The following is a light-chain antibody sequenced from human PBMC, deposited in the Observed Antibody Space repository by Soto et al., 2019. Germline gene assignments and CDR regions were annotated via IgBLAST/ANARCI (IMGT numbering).Light chain of an antibody. Sequence: QSALTQPASVSGSPGQSITISCTGTRTDIGGYDYVSWYQQQPDKAPKLLIYDVTNRALGISNRFSGSKSANTASLTISGLQAEDEADYYCSSYTTSNTLMVFGGGTKLTVL. V-gene: IGLV2-14*03. CDR1: RTDIGGYDY. CDR2: DVT. J-gene: IGLJ2*01. CDR3: SSYTTSNTLMV.